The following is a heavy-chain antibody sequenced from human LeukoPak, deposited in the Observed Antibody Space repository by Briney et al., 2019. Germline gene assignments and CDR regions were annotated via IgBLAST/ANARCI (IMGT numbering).Heavy chain of an antibody. CDR1: GGSISSYY. Sequence: SETLSLTCTVSGGSISSYYWSWVRQPPGKELEWIGNFYHSGSTNYNPSLKSRVTISLDTSKNQFSLKLSSVTAADTAVYYCASTERWLAFDFWGQGTLVTVSS. D-gene: IGHD6-19*01. CDR2: FYHSGST. J-gene: IGHJ4*02. V-gene: IGHV4-59*01. CDR3: ASTERWLAFDF.